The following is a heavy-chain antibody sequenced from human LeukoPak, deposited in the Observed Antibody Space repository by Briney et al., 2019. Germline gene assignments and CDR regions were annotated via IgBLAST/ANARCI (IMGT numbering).Heavy chain of an antibody. CDR3: AKAPGYYYYYYYMDV. CDR2: ISGGGGST. Sequence: GGSLRLSCAASGFTFSSYAMSWVRQAPGKGLEWVSAISGGGGSTYYADSVKGRFTISRDNSKNTLYLQMNSLRAEDTAVYYCAKAPGYYYYYYYMDVWGKGTTVTVSS. J-gene: IGHJ6*03. CDR1: GFTFSSYA. V-gene: IGHV3-23*01.